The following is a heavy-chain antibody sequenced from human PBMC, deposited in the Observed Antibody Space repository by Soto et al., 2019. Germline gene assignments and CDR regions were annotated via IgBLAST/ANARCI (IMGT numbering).Heavy chain of an antibody. J-gene: IGHJ4*02. CDR3: VRRVSGNYDY. CDR1: GFTFSSYD. D-gene: IGHD1-7*01. Sequence: EVQLAESGGGMVQPGGSLRVSCVASGFTFSSYDMHWVRQAPGKGLEYVSSISSNGGTTYYGNSVKGRFTISRDNSKNTLYLQMCSLRAEDMAVYYCVRRVSGNYDYWGQGTLVTVSS. V-gene: IGHV3-64*01. CDR2: ISSNGGTT.